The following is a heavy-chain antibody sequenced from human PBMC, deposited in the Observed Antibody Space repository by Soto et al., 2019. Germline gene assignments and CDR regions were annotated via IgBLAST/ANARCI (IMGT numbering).Heavy chain of an antibody. CDR1: GGTFSSYA. V-gene: IGHV1-69*13. D-gene: IGHD6-13*01. CDR2: IIPIFGTA. Sequence: SVKVSCKASGGTFSSYAISWVRQAPGQGLEWMGGIIPIFGTANYAQKFKGRVTITADESTSTAYMELSSLRSEDTAVYYCARDVIAADGLFDYWGQGTLVTVSS. CDR3: ARDVIAADGLFDY. J-gene: IGHJ4*02.